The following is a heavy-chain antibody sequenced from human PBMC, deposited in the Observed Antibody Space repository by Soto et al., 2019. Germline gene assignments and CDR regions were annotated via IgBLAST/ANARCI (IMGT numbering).Heavy chain of an antibody. CDR3: STAYV. V-gene: IGHV3-73*01. J-gene: IGHJ4*02. Sequence: EVQLVESGGGLVKPGGSVKLSCAASGFTFNGPAIHWVRQASGKGLEWVGRIRNKANSYATVYAASMKGRFTISRDDSTNTAYLQMNSLKAEDSAVYYCSTAYVWGQGTLVTVPS. CDR1: GFTFNGPA. CDR2: IRNKANSYAT. D-gene: IGHD3-16*01.